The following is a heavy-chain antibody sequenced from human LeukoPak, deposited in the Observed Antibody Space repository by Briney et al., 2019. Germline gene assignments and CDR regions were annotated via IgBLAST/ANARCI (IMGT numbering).Heavy chain of an antibody. V-gene: IGHV4-39*01. Sequence: AETLSLTHTLSCGSVRSSCYGWGWIREPPGKGLEWFGCIYYSGNTNYNQSLKSRVNISVDTSKNQFSLNLSSVTAADAAVYYCARHLGHIYSSYDNYFDYWGQGTLVTVSS. CDR1: CGSVRSSCYG. CDR3: ARHLGHIYSSYDNYFDY. D-gene: IGHD5-12*01. J-gene: IGHJ4*02. CDR2: IYYSGNT.